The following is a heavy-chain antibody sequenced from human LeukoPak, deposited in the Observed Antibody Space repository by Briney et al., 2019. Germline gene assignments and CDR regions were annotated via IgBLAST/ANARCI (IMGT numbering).Heavy chain of an antibody. J-gene: IGHJ5*02. CDR1: GYTFTSYG. D-gene: IGHD3-3*01. Sequence: ASVKVSCKASGYTFTSYGISWVRQAPGQGLEWMGWISAYNGNTNYAQKLQGRVTMTTDTSTSTAYMELRSLRSDDTAVYYSARVFSGDYDFWSGSNNWFDPWGQGTLVTVSS. CDR2: ISAYNGNT. CDR3: ARVFSGDYDFWSGSNNWFDP. V-gene: IGHV1-18*01.